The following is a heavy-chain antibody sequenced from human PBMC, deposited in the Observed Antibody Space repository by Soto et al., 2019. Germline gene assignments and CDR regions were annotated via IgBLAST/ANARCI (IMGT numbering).Heavy chain of an antibody. CDR3: AKSPYINWNSEGRVEFDY. J-gene: IGHJ4*02. CDR2: ISGSGGST. D-gene: IGHD1-7*01. CDR1: GFTFSSYV. Sequence: GGSLRLSCAASGFTFSSYVMSWVRQAPGKGLEWVSAISGSGGSTYYADSVKGRFTISRDNSKNTLYLQMNSLRAEDTAVYYCAKSPYINWNSEGRVEFDYWGQGTLVTVSS. V-gene: IGHV3-23*01.